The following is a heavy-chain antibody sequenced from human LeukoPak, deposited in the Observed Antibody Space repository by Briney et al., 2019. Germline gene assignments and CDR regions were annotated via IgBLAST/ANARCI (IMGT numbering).Heavy chain of an antibody. J-gene: IGHJ4*02. CDR3: ARDPIVATIKGYFDY. V-gene: IGHV1-46*03. D-gene: IGHD5-12*01. CDR2: INPSGGST. CDR1: GYTFTSYC. Sequence: ASVKVSCKASGYTFTSYCMHWVRQAPGQGLEWMGIINPSGGSTSYAQKFQGRVTMTRDTSTSTVYMELSSLRSEDTAVYYCARDPIVATIKGYFDYWGQGTLVTVSS.